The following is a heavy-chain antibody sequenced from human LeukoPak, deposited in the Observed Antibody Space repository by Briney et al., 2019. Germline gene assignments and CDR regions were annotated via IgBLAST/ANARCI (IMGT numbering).Heavy chain of an antibody. CDR1: GFTFSSYS. CDR2: ISSSSSYI. Sequence: GGSLRLSCAASGFTFSSYSMNWVRQAPGKGLEWVSSISSSSSYIYYADSVKGRFTISRDNAKNSLYLQMNSLRAEDTAIYYCARVQLAAAPFDYWGQGAQVTVSS. CDR3: ARVQLAAAPFDY. J-gene: IGHJ4*02. V-gene: IGHV3-21*01. D-gene: IGHD2-15*01.